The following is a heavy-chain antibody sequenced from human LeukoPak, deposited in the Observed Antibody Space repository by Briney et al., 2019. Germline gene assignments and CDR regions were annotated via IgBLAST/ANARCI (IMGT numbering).Heavy chain of an antibody. CDR1: GFTFSNHW. J-gene: IGHJ4*02. D-gene: IGHD3-10*01. CDR3: AKPYGSDLSGRTYYFDY. V-gene: IGHV3-23*01. CDR2: ISGSGGST. Sequence: GGSLRLSCAASGFTFSNHWMTWVRQAPGKGLEWVSAISGSGGSTYYADSVKGRFTISRDNSKNTLYLLMNSLRAEDTAVYYCAKPYGSDLSGRTYYFDYWGQGTLVTVSS.